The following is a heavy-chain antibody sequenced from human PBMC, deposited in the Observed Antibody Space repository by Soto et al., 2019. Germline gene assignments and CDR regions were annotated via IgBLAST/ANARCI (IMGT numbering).Heavy chain of an antibody. CDR3: ARDQNYYGSGSYYPNWFDP. CDR2: ISSSSSTI. V-gene: IGHV3-48*02. CDR1: GFTFSSYS. Sequence: GGSLRLSCAASGFTFSSYSMNWVRQAPGKGLEWVSYISSSSSTIYYADYVKGRFTISRDNAKNSLYLQMNSLRDEDTAVYYCARDQNYYGSGSYYPNWFDPWGQGTLVTVSS. J-gene: IGHJ5*02. D-gene: IGHD3-10*01.